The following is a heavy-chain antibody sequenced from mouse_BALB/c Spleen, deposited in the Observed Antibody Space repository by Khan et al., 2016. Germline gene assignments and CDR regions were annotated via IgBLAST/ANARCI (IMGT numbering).Heavy chain of an antibody. D-gene: IGHD1-1*01. V-gene: IGHV1-80*01. CDR2: IYPGDGDT. CDR3: ASGTAFAS. Sequence: VQLQESGAELVRPGSSVKISCKASGYAFSGYWMNWVKQRPGQGLEWIGQIYPGDGDTNYNGKFKGTATLTADKSSSTAYMQLSSLTTEDSASYCCASGTAFASWGQGTLVTVSA. J-gene: IGHJ3*01. CDR1: GYAFSGYW.